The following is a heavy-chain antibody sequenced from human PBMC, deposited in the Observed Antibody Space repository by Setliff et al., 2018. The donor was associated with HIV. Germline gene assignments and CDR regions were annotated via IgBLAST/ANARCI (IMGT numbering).Heavy chain of an antibody. V-gene: IGHV4-34*01. J-gene: IGHJ5*02. Sequence: NPSETLSLTCAVYGGSFRGYYWSWIRQPPGKGLEWIGEINHSGSTNYNPSLKSRVTISVDTSKNQFSLKLSSVTAADTAVYYCARLRREEQWLVRGWFDPWGQGTLVTVS. CDR3: ARLRREEQWLVRGWFDP. CDR2: INHSGST. D-gene: IGHD6-19*01. CDR1: GGSFRGYY.